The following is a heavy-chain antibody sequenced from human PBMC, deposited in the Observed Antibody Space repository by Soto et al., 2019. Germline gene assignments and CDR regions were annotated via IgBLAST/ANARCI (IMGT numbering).Heavy chain of an antibody. V-gene: IGHV1-69*01. CDR1: GGTFSSYP. J-gene: IGHJ6*02. D-gene: IGHD1-26*01. CDR2: IIPFFGTS. Sequence: QVQLVQSGAEVKKPGSSVKVSCGASGGTFSSYPINWVRQAPGQGLEWMGGIIPFFGTSNYAQKFQGRVTITADESTSTAYMELRSLISEDTAVYYCARVGHITNYGMAVWGQGTKVTVSS. CDR3: ARVGHITNYGMAV.